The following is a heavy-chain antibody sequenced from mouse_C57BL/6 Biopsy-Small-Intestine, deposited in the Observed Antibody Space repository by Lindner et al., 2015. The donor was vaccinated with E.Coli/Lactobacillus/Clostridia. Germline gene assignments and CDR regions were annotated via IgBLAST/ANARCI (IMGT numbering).Heavy chain of an antibody. CDR2: ISSGSSTI. Sequence: VQLQESGGGLVKPGGSLKLSCAASGFTFSDYGMHWVRQAPEKGLEWVAFISSGSSTIYYADTVKGRFTISRDNAKNTLFLQMTSLRSEDTAMYYCSRGEVYDGYRVAYWGQGTLVTVSA. CDR3: SRGEVYDGYRVAY. J-gene: IGHJ3*01. D-gene: IGHD2-3*01. CDR1: GFTFSDYG. V-gene: IGHV5-17*01.